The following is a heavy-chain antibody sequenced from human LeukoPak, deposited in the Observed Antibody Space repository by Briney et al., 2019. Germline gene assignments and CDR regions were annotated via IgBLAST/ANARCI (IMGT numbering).Heavy chain of an antibody. J-gene: IGHJ4*02. CDR1: GGTFISYP. CDR3: ATFYCSTTSCYPYFFDY. Sequence: SVKVSCKASGGTFISYPISRVRQAPGQGLEWMGGIIPIFGTANCAQRFQGRVTITADESTSTAHMELRRLRSDDTAVYYCATFYCSTTSCYPYFFDYWGQGTLVTVSS. D-gene: IGHD2-2*01. V-gene: IGHV1-69*13. CDR2: IIPIFGTA.